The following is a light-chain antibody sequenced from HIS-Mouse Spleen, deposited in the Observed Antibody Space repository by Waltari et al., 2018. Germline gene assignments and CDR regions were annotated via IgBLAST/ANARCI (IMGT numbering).Light chain of an antibody. CDR2: EYS. CDR3: YSTDSSGNHRGV. V-gene: IGLV3-10*01. Sequence: SYELTQPPSVPPAQGQTAKITSSGNALPKKYAYRYQQKSGQSPVLVIYEYSKPTSGIPERFSGSSSGTMATLTISGAQVEDEADYYCYSTDSSGNHRGVFGGGTKLTVL. CDR1: ALPKKY. J-gene: IGLJ2*01.